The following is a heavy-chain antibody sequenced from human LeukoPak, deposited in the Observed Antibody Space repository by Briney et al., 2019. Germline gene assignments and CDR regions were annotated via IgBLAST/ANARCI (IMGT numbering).Heavy chain of an antibody. CDR1: GGSISGSSYF. Sequence: PSETLSLTCTVSGGSISGSSYFRGWIRQPPGKGLEWIGSIYYSGSTYYNPSLKSRVTISVDMSKNQFSLKLNSVTAADTAVYYCGRQAAAGAGGDYWDQGTLVTVSS. J-gene: IGHJ4*02. CDR2: IYYSGST. CDR3: GRQAAAGAGGDY. D-gene: IGHD6-13*01. V-gene: IGHV4-39*01.